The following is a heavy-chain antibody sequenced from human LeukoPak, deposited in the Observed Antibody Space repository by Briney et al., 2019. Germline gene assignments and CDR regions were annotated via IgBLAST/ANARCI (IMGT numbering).Heavy chain of an antibody. J-gene: IGHJ5*02. CDR2: IHYSGST. CDR1: GGSISSYY. V-gene: IGHV4-59*08. D-gene: IGHD3-10*01. CDR3: ARLEGYYGSGSTNWFDP. Sequence: SETLSLTCTVSGGSISSYYWSWIRQPPGKGLEWIGYIHYSGSTNYNPSVKSRVTISVDTSKNQFSLRLSSVTAGDTAVYYCARLEGYYGSGSTNWFDPWGQGTLVTVSS.